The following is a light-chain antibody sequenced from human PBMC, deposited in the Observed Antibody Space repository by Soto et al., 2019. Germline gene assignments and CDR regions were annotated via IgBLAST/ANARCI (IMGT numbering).Light chain of an antibody. CDR2: AAS. V-gene: IGKV1-12*01. CDR1: QGISSC. Sequence: DIQITHSPSSVSASVGDRVTIPCRASQGISSCLAWYQQKPGKAPNLLIYAASSLQSGVPSRFSGSGSGTFFTLTISSLQPEDFATYFCLQNDTCPLTFGRGTRLEIK. J-gene: IGKJ5*01. CDR3: LQNDTCPLT.